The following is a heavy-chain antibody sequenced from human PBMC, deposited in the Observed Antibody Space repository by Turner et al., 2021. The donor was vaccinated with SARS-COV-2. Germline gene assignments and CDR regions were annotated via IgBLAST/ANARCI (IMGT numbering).Heavy chain of an antibody. CDR2: INSDGSST. CDR1: GFTFSSYW. V-gene: IGHV3-74*01. Sequence: VQLVESGGGLVQPGGSLRLSCAASGFTFSSYWMHWVRQAPGKGLVWVSRINSDGSSTSYADSVKGRFTISRDNAKNTLYLQMNSLRAEDTAVYYCVREIIVVVPAADYWGQGTLVTVSS. CDR3: VREIIVVVPAADY. D-gene: IGHD2-2*01. J-gene: IGHJ4*02.